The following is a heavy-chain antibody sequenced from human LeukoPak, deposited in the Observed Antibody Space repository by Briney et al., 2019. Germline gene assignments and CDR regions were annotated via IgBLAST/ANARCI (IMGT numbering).Heavy chain of an antibody. J-gene: IGHJ4*02. V-gene: IGHV1-46*01. CDR3: ASSAKETYCSSTSCPFDY. Sequence: ASVTVSCKASGYTFTSYYMHWVRQAPGQGLEWMGIINPSGGSTSYAQKFQGRVTMTRDTSTSTVYMELSSLRSEDTAVYYCASSAKETYCSSTSCPFDYWGQGTLVTVSS. D-gene: IGHD2-2*01. CDR2: INPSGGST. CDR1: GYTFTSYY.